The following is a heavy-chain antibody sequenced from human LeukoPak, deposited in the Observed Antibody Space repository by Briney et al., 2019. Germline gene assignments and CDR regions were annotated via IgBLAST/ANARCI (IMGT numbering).Heavy chain of an antibody. CDR2: IYHSGST. CDR3: ARGDYGGTFDY. CDR1: GGSISSYY. Sequence: SETLSLTCTVSGGSISSYYWSWIRQPPGKGLEWIGYIYHSGSTYYNPSLKSRVTISVDRSKNQFSLKLSSVTAADTAVYYCARGDYGGTFDYWGQGTLVTVSS. V-gene: IGHV4-59*01. J-gene: IGHJ4*02. D-gene: IGHD4-23*01.